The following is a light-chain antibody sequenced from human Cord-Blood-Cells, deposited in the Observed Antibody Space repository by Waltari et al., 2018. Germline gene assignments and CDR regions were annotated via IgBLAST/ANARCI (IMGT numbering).Light chain of an antibody. J-gene: IGLJ3*02. CDR3: NSRDSSGNHLGV. V-gene: IGLV3-19*01. Sequence: SYELTQDHAVSVALGQTGRSTCQGDSLRSYYASWYQQKPGQAPRLGIYGKNNRPSGIPDRFSGSSSGNTASLTITGAQAEDEADYYCNSRDSSGNHLGVFGGGTKLTVL. CDR1: SLRSYY. CDR2: GKN.